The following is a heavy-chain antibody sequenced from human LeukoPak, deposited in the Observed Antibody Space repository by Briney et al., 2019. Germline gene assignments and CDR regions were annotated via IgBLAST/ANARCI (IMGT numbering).Heavy chain of an antibody. V-gene: IGHV3-33*03. D-gene: IGHD3-16*01. J-gene: IGHJ4*02. CDR2: IWYDGNDK. CDR3: AKDGGQEVDY. CDR1: GFTFSTYA. Sequence: GGSLRLSCAASGFTFSTYAMHWVRQAPGKGLEWVAIIWYDGNDKYYADSVKGRFTISRDKSKNTLYLQMNSLRAEDTAVYYCAKDGGQEVDYWGQGTLVTVSS.